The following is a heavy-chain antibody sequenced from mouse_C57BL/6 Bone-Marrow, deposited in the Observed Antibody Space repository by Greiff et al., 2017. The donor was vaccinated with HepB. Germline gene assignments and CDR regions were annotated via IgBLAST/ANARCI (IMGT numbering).Heavy chain of an antibody. J-gene: IGHJ4*01. D-gene: IGHD4-1*01. CDR3: ARDGLTGTYYYAMDY. V-gene: IGHV7-1*01. CDR1: GFTFSDFY. CDR2: SRNKANDYTT. Sequence: EVKVVESGGGLVQSGRSLRLSCATSGFTFSDFYMEWVRQAPGKGLEWIAASRNKANDYTTEYSASVKGRFIVSRDTSQSILYLQMNALRAEDTAIYYCARDGLTGTYYYAMDYWGQGTSVTVSS.